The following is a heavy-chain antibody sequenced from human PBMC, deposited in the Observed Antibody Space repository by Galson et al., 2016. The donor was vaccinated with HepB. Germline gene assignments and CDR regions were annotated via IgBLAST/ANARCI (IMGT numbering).Heavy chain of an antibody. Sequence: SLRLSCAASGFSFSNSGMSWVRQAPGRGLEWVSGITRSGDATHYADFVKGRFTISRDNSKNTLYLQMNSLRAEDTAVYYCARGGCSSTSCYRGRYYYYYYMDVWGKGTTVTVSS. CDR1: GFSFSNSG. CDR2: ITRSGDAT. D-gene: IGHD2-2*02. J-gene: IGHJ6*03. V-gene: IGHV3-23*01. CDR3: ARGGCSSTSCYRGRYYYYYYMDV.